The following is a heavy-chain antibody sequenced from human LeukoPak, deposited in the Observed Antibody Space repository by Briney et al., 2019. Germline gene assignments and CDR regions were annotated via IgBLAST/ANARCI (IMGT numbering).Heavy chain of an antibody. CDR1: GFTFSSYS. Sequence: PGGSLRLSCAASGFTFSSYSMNWVRQAPGKGLEWVSSISSSSSYIYYADSVKGRFTISRDNAKNSLYLQMNSLRAEDTAVYYCAKDGGYCSSTSCYSGDYWGQGTLVTVSS. D-gene: IGHD2-2*01. CDR2: ISSSSSYI. CDR3: AKDGGYCSSTSCYSGDY. J-gene: IGHJ4*02. V-gene: IGHV3-21*01.